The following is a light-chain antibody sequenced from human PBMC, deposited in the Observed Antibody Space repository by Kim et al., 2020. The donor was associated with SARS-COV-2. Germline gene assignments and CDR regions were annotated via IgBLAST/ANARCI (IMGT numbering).Light chain of an antibody. CDR2: GAS. CDR3: QHFRSYPLT. CDR1: QDISNY. V-gene: IGKV1-16*02. J-gene: IGKJ4*01. Sequence: DIQMTQSPSSLSASVGDRVTITCRASQDISNYLVWFQQKPGEAPKSLIYGASSLQSGVPSKFSGSGSGTYFTLTISNLQPEDSATYYCQHFRSYPLTFGGGTKVDIK.